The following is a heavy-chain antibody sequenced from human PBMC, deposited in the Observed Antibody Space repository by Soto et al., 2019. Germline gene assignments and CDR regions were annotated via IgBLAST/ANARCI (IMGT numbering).Heavy chain of an antibody. Sequence: SETLSLTCTVSGGSISFEHYHWTWIRQPAGKGLEWIGYIHYSGSVYYSPSLQGRVSMSVDTSKNLFSLKLSSVTAADTAVYFCVREDDGGDRDYYGLDVWGQGTTVTVSS. CDR1: GGSISFEHYH. V-gene: IGHV4-30-4*01. CDR2: IHYSGSV. CDR3: VREDDGGDRDYYGLDV. J-gene: IGHJ6*02. D-gene: IGHD2-21*02.